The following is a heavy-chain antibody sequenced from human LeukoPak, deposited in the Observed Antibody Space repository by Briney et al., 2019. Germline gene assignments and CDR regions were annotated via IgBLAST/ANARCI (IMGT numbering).Heavy chain of an antibody. CDR3: AKYTVAHFDY. CDR2: ISTSGTST. J-gene: IGHJ4*02. V-gene: IGHV3-23*01. D-gene: IGHD4-23*01. CDR1: GFPFSNYG. Sequence: PGGSLRLSCAASGFPFSNYGMSWVRQAPGKGLEWVSSISTSGTSTYYADSVKGRFTISRDNSKNTLYLQTNSLRVEDTAVYYCAKYTVAHFDYWGQGTLVTVSS.